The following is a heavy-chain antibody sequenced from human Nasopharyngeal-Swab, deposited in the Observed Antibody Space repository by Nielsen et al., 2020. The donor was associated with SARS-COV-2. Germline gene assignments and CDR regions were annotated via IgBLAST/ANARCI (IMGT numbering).Heavy chain of an antibody. D-gene: IGHD1-1*01. CDR1: GFSLYTRGMW. Sequence: SGPTLVQPTETLTLTCTFSGFSLYTRGMWVSWIRQPPGKAPEWLARTDWDGDRYYNPSLKTRLTISRDIAKSQVVLTMTNMAPMDTATYYCTREQPSGDYDYYGMDVWGRGTTVTVSS. CDR3: TREQPSGDYDYYGMDV. CDR2: TDWDGDR. J-gene: IGHJ6*02. V-gene: IGHV2-70*11.